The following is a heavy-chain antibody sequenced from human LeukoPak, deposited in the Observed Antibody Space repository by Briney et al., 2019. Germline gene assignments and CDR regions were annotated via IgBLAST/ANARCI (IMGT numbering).Heavy chain of an antibody. CDR1: GYTLTELS. Sequence: SVKVSCKVSGYTLTELSMHWVRQAPGKGLEWMGGFDPEDGETIYAQKFQGRVTMTEDTSTDTAYMELSSLRSEDTAVYYCATLSYYYDSSGPTSDYWGQGTLVTVSS. D-gene: IGHD3-22*01. CDR2: FDPEDGET. CDR3: ATLSYYYDSSGPTSDY. V-gene: IGHV1-24*01. J-gene: IGHJ4*02.